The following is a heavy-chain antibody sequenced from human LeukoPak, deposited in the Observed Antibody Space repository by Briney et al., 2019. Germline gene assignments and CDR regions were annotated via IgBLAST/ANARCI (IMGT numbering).Heavy chain of an antibody. Sequence: GGSLRLSCEASGFTFNTYSMNWARQAPGKGMEWVSSIYRSCGYMFYADSVKGRFIISRDNAKDSLYLQMNSLRVEDTAVYYCLRGDRRDYWGQGTLVTVSS. CDR3: LRGDRRDY. CDR2: IYRSCGYM. V-gene: IGHV3-21*06. J-gene: IGHJ4*02. CDR1: GFTFNTYS.